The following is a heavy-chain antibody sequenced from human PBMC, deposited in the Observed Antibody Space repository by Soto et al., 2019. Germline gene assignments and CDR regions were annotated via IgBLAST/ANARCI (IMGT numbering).Heavy chain of an antibody. CDR1: GYTFTSYG. V-gene: IGHV1-18*01. Sequence: ASVKVSCKASGYTFTSYGISWVRQAPGQGLEWMGWISAYNGNTNYAQKLQGRVTMTTDTSTSTAYMELRSLRSDDTAVYYCARTVTVVAATGNPNWFDPWGQGTLVTVSS. CDR3: ARTVTVVAATGNPNWFDP. J-gene: IGHJ5*02. D-gene: IGHD2-15*01. CDR2: ISAYNGNT.